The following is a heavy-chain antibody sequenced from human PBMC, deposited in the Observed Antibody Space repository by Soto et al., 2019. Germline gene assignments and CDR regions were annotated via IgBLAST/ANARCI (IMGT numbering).Heavy chain of an antibody. CDR1: GFTFGDYA. CDR3: TSSQADYDSSGYYYGPHYYYGMDV. CDR2: IRSKAYGGTT. J-gene: IGHJ6*02. Sequence: SLRLSCTASGFTFGDYAMSWFRQAPGKGLEWVGFIRSKAYGGTTEYAASVKGRFTISRDDSKSIAYLQMNSLKTEDTAVYYCTSSQADYDSSGYYYGPHYYYGMDVWGQGTTVTVSS. D-gene: IGHD3-22*01. V-gene: IGHV3-49*03.